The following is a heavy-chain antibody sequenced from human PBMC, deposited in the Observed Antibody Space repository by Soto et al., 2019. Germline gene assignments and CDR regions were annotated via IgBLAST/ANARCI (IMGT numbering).Heavy chain of an antibody. J-gene: IGHJ4*02. D-gene: IGHD1-20*01. Sequence: PSETLSLTCSVSGVSITNYYWTWIRHSPGKGLEWIGYVYHTGNTYYNPSLRSRVPISLDTSKNQVSLRLRSVTAADTAVYYCAREQYNWKLWGQGTLVTVSS. CDR2: VYHTGNT. CDR3: AREQYNWKL. CDR1: GVSITNYY. V-gene: IGHV4-59*01.